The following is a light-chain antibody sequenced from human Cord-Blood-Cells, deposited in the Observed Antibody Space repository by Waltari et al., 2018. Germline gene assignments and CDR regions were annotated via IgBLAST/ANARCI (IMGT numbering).Light chain of an antibody. Sequence: QSALTQPPSASGSPGLSVTISCTGTSSDVGGYNYVSWYQQHPGKAPKPMIYEVSKRPSGVPESFSGDKAGNTASLTVSGLQAEDEADYYCSSYAGSNVVFGGGTKLTVL. CDR2: EVS. V-gene: IGLV2-8*01. CDR3: SSYAGSNVV. CDR1: SSDVGGYNY. J-gene: IGLJ2*01.